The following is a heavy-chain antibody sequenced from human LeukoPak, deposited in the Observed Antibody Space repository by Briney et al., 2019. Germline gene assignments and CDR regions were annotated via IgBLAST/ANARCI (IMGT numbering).Heavy chain of an antibody. Sequence: GGSLRLSCAASGFTFSSYSMNWVRQAPGKGLEWVSSISSSSSYIYYADSVKGRFTISRDKAKNSLYLQMNSLRAEDTAVYYCARDSSGSYWGNDAFDTWGQGTMVTVSS. CDR2: ISSSSSYI. V-gene: IGHV3-21*01. D-gene: IGHD1-26*01. CDR1: GFTFSSYS. CDR3: ARDSSGSYWGNDAFDT. J-gene: IGHJ3*02.